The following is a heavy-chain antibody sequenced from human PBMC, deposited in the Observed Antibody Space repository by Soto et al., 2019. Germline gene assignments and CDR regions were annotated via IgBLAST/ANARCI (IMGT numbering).Heavy chain of an antibody. J-gene: IGHJ4*02. CDR2: ISYDGSNK. V-gene: IGHV3-30-3*01. D-gene: IGHD5-18*01. Sequence: GGSLRLSCAASGFTFSSYAMHWVRQAPGKGLEWVAVISYDGSNKYYADSVKGRFTISRDNSKNTLYLQMNSLRAEDTAVYYCARDAVQLWFAYYFDYWGQGTLVTVSS. CDR1: GFTFSSYA. CDR3: ARDAVQLWFAYYFDY.